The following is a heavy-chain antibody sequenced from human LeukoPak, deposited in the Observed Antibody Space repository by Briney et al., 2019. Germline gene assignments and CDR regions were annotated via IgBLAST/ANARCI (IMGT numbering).Heavy chain of an antibody. CDR3: ANRAEDFDY. CDR2: IKQDGSEK. J-gene: IGHJ4*02. CDR1: GFTFSSYW. V-gene: IGHV3-7*01. Sequence: PGGSLRLSCEASGFTFSSYWMSWVRQAPGKGLEWVANIKQDGSEKYYVDSVKGRFTISRDNAKNSLYLQMNSLRAEDTAVYYCANRAEDFDYWGQGTLVTVSS.